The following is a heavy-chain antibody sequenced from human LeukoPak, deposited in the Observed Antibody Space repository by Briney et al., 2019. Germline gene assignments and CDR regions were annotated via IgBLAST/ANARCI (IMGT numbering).Heavy chain of an antibody. V-gene: IGHV4-59*01. D-gene: IGHD1-1*01. CDR1: GGSISTYY. CDR2: IHYSGAT. Sequence: PETLSLTCTVSGGSISTYYWSWIRQPPGKGLEWIGYIHYSGATSYNPSLNSRVTVSVDTSKNQLSLKLNSVTAADTAVYYCAREYSAFEIWGPGTMVTVSS. J-gene: IGHJ3*02. CDR3: AREYSAFEI.